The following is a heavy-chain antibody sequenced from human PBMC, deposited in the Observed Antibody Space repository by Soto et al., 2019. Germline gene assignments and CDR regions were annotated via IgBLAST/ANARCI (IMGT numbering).Heavy chain of an antibody. CDR1: GYTFTSYA. Sequence: QVQLVQSGAEVKKPGASVKVSCKASGYTFTSYAMHWVRQAPGQGLEWMGWIHAGNGNTKYSEKFQGRVTITRDTSASTASMELSGLRSEVIAVYYCARLETGRVVTRPNWLDPWGQGTLVTVSS. CDR2: IHAGNGNT. V-gene: IGHV1-3*01. D-gene: IGHD2-21*02. J-gene: IGHJ5*02. CDR3: ARLETGRVVTRPNWLDP.